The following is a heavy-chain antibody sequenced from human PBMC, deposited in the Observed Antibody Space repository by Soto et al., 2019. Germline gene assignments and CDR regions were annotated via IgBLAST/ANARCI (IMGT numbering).Heavy chain of an antibody. CDR3: ARGVGYSSGWSYYYYYGMDV. V-gene: IGHV1-8*01. Sequence: ASVKVSCKASGYTFTSYDINWVRQATGQGLEWMGCMNPNSGNTGYAQKFQGRVTMTRNTSISTAYMELSSLRSEDTAVYYCARGVGYSSGWSYYYYYGMDVWGQGTTVTVSS. CDR2: MNPNSGNT. CDR1: GYTFTSYD. D-gene: IGHD6-19*01. J-gene: IGHJ6*02.